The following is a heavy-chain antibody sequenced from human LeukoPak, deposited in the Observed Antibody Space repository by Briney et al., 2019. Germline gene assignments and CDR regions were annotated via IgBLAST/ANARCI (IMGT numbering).Heavy chain of an antibody. CDR2: LDPEDGET. J-gene: IGHJ5*02. V-gene: IGHV1-24*01. CDR1: GYTLTELS. Sequence: GASVKVSCKVSGYTLTELSMHWVRQAPGKGLEWMGGLDPEDGETVYARKFQGRVTMTEDTSTDTAYMELSSLSSEDTAVYYCATCLPPDGIVGATVDWFDPWGQGTLVTVSS. D-gene: IGHD1-26*01. CDR3: ATCLPPDGIVGATVDWFDP.